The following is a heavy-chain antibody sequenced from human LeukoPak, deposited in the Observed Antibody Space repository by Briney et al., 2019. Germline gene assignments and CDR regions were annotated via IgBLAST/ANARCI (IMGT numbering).Heavy chain of an antibody. CDR3: AKGGGAGVFDI. CDR2: IGTAGDT. J-gene: IGHJ3*02. CDR1: GFTFSSYD. D-gene: IGHD1-26*01. Sequence: GGSLRLSCAASGFTFSSYDMHWVRQATGKGLEWVSAIGTAGDTYYPGSVKGRFTISRENAKNSLYLQMNSLRAGDTAVYYCAKGGGAGVFDIWGQGTMVTVSS. V-gene: IGHV3-13*04.